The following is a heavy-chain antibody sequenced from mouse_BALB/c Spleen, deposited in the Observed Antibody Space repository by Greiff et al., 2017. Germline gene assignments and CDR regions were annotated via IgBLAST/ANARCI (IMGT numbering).Heavy chain of an antibody. CDR2: ISSGGSYT. Sequence: EVKVEESGGGLVKPGGSLKLSCAASGFTFRSYAMSWVRQSPEKRLEWVAEISSGGSYTYYPDTVTGRFTIARDNAKNTLYLEMSSLRSEDTAMYYCARDDYDVRKTYWGQGTLVTVSA. CDR1: GFTFRSYA. J-gene: IGHJ3*01. CDR3: ARDDYDVRKTY. D-gene: IGHD2-4*01. V-gene: IGHV5-9-4*01.